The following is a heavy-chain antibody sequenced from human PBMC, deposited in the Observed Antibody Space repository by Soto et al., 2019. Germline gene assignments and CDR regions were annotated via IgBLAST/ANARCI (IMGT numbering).Heavy chain of an antibody. Sequence: GGSLRLYCAASGFTVSSNYMSWVRQAPGKGLEWVSVIYTGGTTYYADSVKGRFTISRDNSKNTLYLQMNSLRAEDTAVYYCAVAEWSYWGQGTLVTVSS. CDR3: AVAEWSY. J-gene: IGHJ4*02. D-gene: IGHD3-3*01. V-gene: IGHV3-53*01. CDR2: IYTGGTT. CDR1: GFTVSSNY.